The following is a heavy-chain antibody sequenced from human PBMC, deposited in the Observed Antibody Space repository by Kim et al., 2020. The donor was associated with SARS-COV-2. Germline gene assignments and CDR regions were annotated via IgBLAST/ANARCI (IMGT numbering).Heavy chain of an antibody. Sequence: SETLSLTCTVSGGSVSSGSYYWSWIRHPPGKGLEWIGYIYYSGSTNYNPSLKSRVTISVDTSKNQFSLKLSSVTAADTAVYYCARDGGIYCSSTSCGGSDAFDIWGQGTMVTVSS. CDR3: ARDGGIYCSSTSCGGSDAFDI. J-gene: IGHJ3*02. CDR1: GGSVSSGSYY. D-gene: IGHD2-2*01. CDR2: IYYSGST. V-gene: IGHV4-61*01.